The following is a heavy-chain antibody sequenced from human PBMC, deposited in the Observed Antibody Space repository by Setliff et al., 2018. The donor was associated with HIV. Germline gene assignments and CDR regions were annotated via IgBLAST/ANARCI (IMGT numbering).Heavy chain of an antibody. Sequence: SVKVSCKASGGTFSSYAISWVRQAPGQGLEWMGGIIPIFGTANYAQKFHGRVTITTDESTSTAYMELSSLRSEDTAVYYCARAGGSGSYYLSWYYGMDVWGQGTTVTVSS. V-gene: IGHV1-69*05. D-gene: IGHD3-10*01. J-gene: IGHJ6*02. CDR3: ARAGGSGSYYLSWYYGMDV. CDR1: GGTFSSYA. CDR2: IIPIFGTA.